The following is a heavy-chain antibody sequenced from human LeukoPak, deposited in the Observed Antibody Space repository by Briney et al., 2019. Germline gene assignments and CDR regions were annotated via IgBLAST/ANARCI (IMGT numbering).Heavy chain of an antibody. CDR2: ISSSGSTI. V-gene: IGHV3-48*03. CDR1: GFTFSSYE. CDR3: AREGSSGWYGGLFDY. J-gene: IGHJ4*02. Sequence: GGSLRLSCAASGFTFSSYEMNWVRQAPGKGLEWVSYISSSGSTIYYADSVKGRFTISRDNAKNSQYLQMNSLRAEDTAVYYCAREGSSGWYGGLFDYWGQGTLVTVSS. D-gene: IGHD6-19*01.